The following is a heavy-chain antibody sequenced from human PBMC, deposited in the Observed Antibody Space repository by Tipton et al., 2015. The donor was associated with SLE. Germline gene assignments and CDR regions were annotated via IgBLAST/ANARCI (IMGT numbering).Heavy chain of an antibody. CDR2: IWNDGSDK. CDR1: GFTFSNYK. V-gene: IGHV3-33*08. Sequence: SLRLSCAASGFTFSNYKMHWVRQAPGKGLEWVAVIWNDGSDKYFADSVKGRFTIPRDNSKSTLYMQMNSLRAEDTAVYYCARQGQLTSNWDYFDYWGQGTLVTVSS. CDR3: ARQGQLTSNWDYFDY. D-gene: IGHD6-13*01. J-gene: IGHJ4*02.